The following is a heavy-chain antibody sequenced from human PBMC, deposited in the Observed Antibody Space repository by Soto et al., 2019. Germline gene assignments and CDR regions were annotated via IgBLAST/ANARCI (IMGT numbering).Heavy chain of an antibody. J-gene: IGHJ4*02. Sequence: PSETLSLTCAAYGGSFSGYYWSWIRQPPGKRLKWIGEINHSGSTNYNPSHKSRVTISVDTSKNQFSLKLSSVTAADTAVYYCARVGYGDYGPNFDYWGQGTLVTVSS. D-gene: IGHD4-17*01. CDR1: GGSFSGYY. CDR3: ARVGYGDYGPNFDY. CDR2: INHSGST. V-gene: IGHV4-34*01.